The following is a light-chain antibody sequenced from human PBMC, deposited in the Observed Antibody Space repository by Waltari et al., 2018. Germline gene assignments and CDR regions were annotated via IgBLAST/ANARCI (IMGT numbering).Light chain of an antibody. CDR3: SSRDNSGNRP. Sequence: SSELTQDPDVSVALGQTVRITCPGASLRTSYASWYLPKPGQAPLLLIYGNNNRPSGIPDRCSGSSSGNTASLTSTGSQSEDEADYYCSSRDNSGNRPFGGGTKLTVL. CDR1: SLRTSY. CDR2: GNN. V-gene: IGLV3-19*01. J-gene: IGLJ3*02.